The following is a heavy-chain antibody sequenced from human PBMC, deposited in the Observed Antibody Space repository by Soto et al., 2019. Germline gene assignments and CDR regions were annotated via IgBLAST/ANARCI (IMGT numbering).Heavy chain of an antibody. V-gene: IGHV4-31*03. CDR3: ARDLLSGYCSGGCSYGMDV. CDR2: IYYSGST. Sequence: QVQLQESGPGLVKPSQTLSLTCTVSGGSISSGGYYWSWIRQHPGKGLEWIGYIYYSGSTYYNPSLTSRVTTSVDTSKNQFSLKLSSVTAADTAVYSCARDLLSGYCSGGCSYGMDVWGQGTTVTVSS. J-gene: IGHJ6*02. CDR1: GGSISSGGYY. D-gene: IGHD3-22*01.